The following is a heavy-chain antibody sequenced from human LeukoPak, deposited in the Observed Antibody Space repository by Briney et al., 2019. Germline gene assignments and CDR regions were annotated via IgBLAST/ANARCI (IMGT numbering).Heavy chain of an antibody. Sequence: GGSLRLSCAASGFTFSSYSMNWVRQAPGKGLEWVSSISSSSSYIYYADSVKGRFTISGDNAKNSLYLQMNSLRAEDTAVYYCARDLAAAGTVDYWGQGTLVTVSS. CDR3: ARDLAAAGTVDY. V-gene: IGHV3-21*01. D-gene: IGHD6-13*01. CDR2: ISSSSSYI. CDR1: GFTFSSYS. J-gene: IGHJ4*02.